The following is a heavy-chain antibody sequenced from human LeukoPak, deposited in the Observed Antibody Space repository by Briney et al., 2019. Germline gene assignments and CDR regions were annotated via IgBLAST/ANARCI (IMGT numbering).Heavy chain of an antibody. CDR2: ISWNSGSL. D-gene: IGHD4-17*01. Sequence: GGSLRISCAVSGVTSSDYSMNWVRQAPGKGLEWVSGISWNSGSLGYADSVKGRFTISRDNAKNSLYLQMNSLRAEDTALYYCAKDITPDYGDYGLGFDYWGQGTLVTVSS. J-gene: IGHJ4*02. V-gene: IGHV3-9*02. CDR1: GVTSSDYS. CDR3: AKDITPDYGDYGLGFDY.